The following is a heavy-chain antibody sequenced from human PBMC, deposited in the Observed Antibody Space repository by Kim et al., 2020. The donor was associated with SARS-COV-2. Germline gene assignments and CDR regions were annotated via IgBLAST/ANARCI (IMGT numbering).Heavy chain of an antibody. CDR3: ARRAARPLGSFDI. J-gene: IGHJ3*02. Sequence: YTPSLSSLVPISVDTSENQFSLTLNSVTAADTAVYYCARRAARPLGSFDIWGRGTMVTVSS. D-gene: IGHD6-6*01. V-gene: IGHV4-31*01.